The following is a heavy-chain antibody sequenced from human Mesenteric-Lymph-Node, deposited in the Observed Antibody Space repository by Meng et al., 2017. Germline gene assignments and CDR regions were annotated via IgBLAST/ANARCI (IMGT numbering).Heavy chain of an antibody. CDR2: IYYSGGT. D-gene: IGHD5-18*01. V-gene: IGHV4-30-4*01. J-gene: IGHJ2*01. CDR3: ARVGWRQWSFDL. Sequence: VHLHVSGHGRVKLSQPLSLTCTVSGGSSSSGDYYWSWIRQPPGKGLELIGHIYYSGGTSYNPSLKSRVTISVDTSNNQFSLKLSSVTAADTAVYYCARVGWRQWSFDLWGRGTLVTVSS. CDR1: GGSSSSGDYY.